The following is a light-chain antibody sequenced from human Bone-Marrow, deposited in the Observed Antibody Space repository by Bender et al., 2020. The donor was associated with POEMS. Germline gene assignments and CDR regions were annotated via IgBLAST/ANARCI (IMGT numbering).Light chain of an antibody. V-gene: IGLV2-8*01. Sequence: QSVLTQPPSASGSPGQSVTISCTGTSSDVGDSNSVSWYQQHPGKAPKLMIYEVTKRPSGVPDRFSGSKSGNTASLTVSGLQAEDEADYYCSSYAGTNYYYVFGTGTKVTVL. CDR1: SSDVGDSNS. CDR2: EVT. CDR3: SSYAGTNYYYV. J-gene: IGLJ1*01.